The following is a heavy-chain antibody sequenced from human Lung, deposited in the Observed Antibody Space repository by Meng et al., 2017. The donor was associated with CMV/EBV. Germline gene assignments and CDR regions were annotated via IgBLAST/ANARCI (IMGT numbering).Heavy chain of an antibody. J-gene: IGHJ6*02. CDR2: INWNGGST. CDR3: AREEYCSSSQAGQYYYYYYGMDF. CDR1: GFTFDYYG. V-gene: IGHV3-20*04. Sequence: SCAASGFTFDYYGISWVRQAPGKGLEWAPGINWNGGSTGYADSVKGRFTISRDNAKTSLYLQMNSLRAEDTALYYCAREEYCSSSQAGQYYYYYYGMDFWXQGTXVTVSS. D-gene: IGHD6-6*01.